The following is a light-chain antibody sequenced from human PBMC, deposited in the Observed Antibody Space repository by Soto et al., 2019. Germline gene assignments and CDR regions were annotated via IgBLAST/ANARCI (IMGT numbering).Light chain of an antibody. Sequence: DVVMTQSPLSLTVTLGQPASISCRSSQSLVYSDGNTYLNWFQQRPGQSPRRLIYRVSNWDSGVPDSFSGSGSGTYFIMKISWVEAENVRVYFCMQSTHAPWTFGQGTKV. CDR2: RVS. CDR1: QSLVYSDGNTY. V-gene: IGKV2D-30*01. J-gene: IGKJ1*01. CDR3: MQSTHAPWT.